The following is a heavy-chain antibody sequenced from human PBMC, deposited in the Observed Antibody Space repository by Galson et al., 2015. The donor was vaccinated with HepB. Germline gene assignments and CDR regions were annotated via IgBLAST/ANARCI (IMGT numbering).Heavy chain of an antibody. CDR2: ISNAGTNI. Sequence: SLRLSCAASGFPFSNYATHWVRQAPSKGLEWVAVISNAGTNIYYTDSVKGRFTISRDNAKNTLYLQMNSLRAEDTAVYYCVRDLMTTKDYFDSWGQGTLVTVSS. D-gene: IGHD3-16*01. CDR3: VRDLMTTKDYFDS. CDR1: GFPFSNYA. J-gene: IGHJ4*02. V-gene: IGHV3-30-3*01.